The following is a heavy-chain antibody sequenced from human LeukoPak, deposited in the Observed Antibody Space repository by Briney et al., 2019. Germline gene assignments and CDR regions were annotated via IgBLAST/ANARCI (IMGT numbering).Heavy chain of an antibody. Sequence: SETLSLTCTVSGGSISTYYWSWIRQSPGKGLEWMGYIYYSGNTNYNPSLERRVSFSIDTSKKQLSLRLHSVTAADTAVYYCMGRQTANYYENFDYWGQGILVAVSS. CDR3: MGRQTANYYENFDY. J-gene: IGHJ4*02. CDR1: GGSISTYY. V-gene: IGHV4-59*08. CDR2: IYYSGNT. D-gene: IGHD3-22*01.